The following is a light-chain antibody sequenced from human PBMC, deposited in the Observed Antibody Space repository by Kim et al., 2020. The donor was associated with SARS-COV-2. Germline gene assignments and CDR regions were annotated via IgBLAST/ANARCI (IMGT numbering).Light chain of an antibody. Sequence: PGERAALSCRASQSVSSNVAWYQQKPGQAPRLLIYGASTRATGIPARFSGSGSGTEFTLTISSLQSEDLAVYHCQQYDDWPPWTFGQGTKVDIK. J-gene: IGKJ1*01. CDR3: QQYDDWPPWT. V-gene: IGKV3-15*01. CDR1: QSVSSN. CDR2: GAS.